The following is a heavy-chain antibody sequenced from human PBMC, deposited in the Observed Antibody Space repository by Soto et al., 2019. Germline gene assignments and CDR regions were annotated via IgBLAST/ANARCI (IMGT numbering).Heavy chain of an antibody. V-gene: IGHV4-61*01. J-gene: IGHJ4*02. CDR2: IYYTGGT. Sequence: QVQLQESGPGLVRPSETLSLTCSVSGGSVRSGSDYWAWIRQPAGKALEWIGNIYYTGGTHYNPSLATRVTVSIYIYIRQLSRRLKSATAADTAVYYCARVRVWFGSGASSLIFDFWGQGVLVTVSS. CDR3: ARVRVWFGSGASSLIFDF. CDR1: GGSVRSGSDY. D-gene: IGHD3-10*01.